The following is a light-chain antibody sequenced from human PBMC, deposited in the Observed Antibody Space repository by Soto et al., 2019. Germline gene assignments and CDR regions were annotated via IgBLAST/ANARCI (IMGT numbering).Light chain of an antibody. V-gene: IGKV3-20*01. CDR2: GAS. CDR3: QQYGSSPIT. CDR1: QSVSSN. Sequence: EVVLTQSPAPLSVSPGERATLSCRASQSVSSNLAWYQQKPGQAPRLIIYGASSRATGIPDRFSGTVSGTDFTLTISRLEPEDVAVYYCQQYGSSPITLGQGTRLEIK. J-gene: IGKJ5*01.